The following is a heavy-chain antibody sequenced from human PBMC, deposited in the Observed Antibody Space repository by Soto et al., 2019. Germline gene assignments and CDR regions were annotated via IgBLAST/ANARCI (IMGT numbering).Heavy chain of an antibody. V-gene: IGHV1-69*02. CDR1: GGTFSSYT. J-gene: IGHJ3*02. CDR2: IIPILGIA. CDR3: ARPLKYSGYDRTPSRPDAFDI. Sequence: GASVKVSCKASGGTFSSYTISWVRQAPGQGLEWMGRIIPILGIANYAQKFQGRVTITADKSTSTAYMELSSLRSEDTAVYYCARPLKYSGYDRTPSRPDAFDIWGQGTMVTVSS. D-gene: IGHD5-12*01.